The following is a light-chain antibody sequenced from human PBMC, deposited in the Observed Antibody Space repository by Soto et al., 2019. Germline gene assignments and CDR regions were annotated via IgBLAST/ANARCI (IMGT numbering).Light chain of an antibody. V-gene: IGLV1-44*01. CDR2: SND. CDR3: AAWNDSLNGWV. Sequence: QSVLAQPPSASGTPGQRVSISCSGSSSNIGSNAVNWYQQFPGTAPKLLIYSNDQRPSGVPDRFSGSKSGTSACLDISGLQSDDEADYFCAAWNDSLNGWVFGGGTKLTVL. CDR1: SSNIGSNA. J-gene: IGLJ3*02.